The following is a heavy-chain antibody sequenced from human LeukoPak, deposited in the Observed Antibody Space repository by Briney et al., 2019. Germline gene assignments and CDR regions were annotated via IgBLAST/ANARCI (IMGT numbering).Heavy chain of an antibody. D-gene: IGHD3-9*01. CDR2: ISGSGGST. CDR1: GFTFSTYA. CDR3: AKCARVDWLPIDY. Sequence: GGSLRLSCVASGFTFSTYAMSWVRQAPGKGLEWVSGISGSGGSTYYADSVKGRFTISRDNSKNTLYLQMNSLRAEDTAVYYCAKCARVDWLPIDYWGQGTVVTVSA. J-gene: IGHJ4*02. V-gene: IGHV3-23*01.